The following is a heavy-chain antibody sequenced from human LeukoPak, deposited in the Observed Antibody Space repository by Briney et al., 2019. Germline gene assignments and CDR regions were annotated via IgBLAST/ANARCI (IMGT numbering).Heavy chain of an antibody. J-gene: IGHJ4*02. D-gene: IGHD2-15*01. Sequence: GASVKVSCKASGYTFTSYAMHCVRQAPGQRLEWMEWINAGNGNTKYSQKFQGRVTITRDTSASTAYMELSSLRSEDTAVYYCARGPCSGGSCYSRFTRSAYFDYWGQGTLVTVSS. CDR2: INAGNGNT. CDR1: GYTFTSYA. V-gene: IGHV1-3*01. CDR3: ARGPCSGGSCYSRFTRSAYFDY.